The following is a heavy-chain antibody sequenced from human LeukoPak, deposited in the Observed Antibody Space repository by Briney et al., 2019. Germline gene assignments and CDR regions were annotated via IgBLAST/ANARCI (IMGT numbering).Heavy chain of an antibody. Sequence: SETLSLTCTVSGDSISSRSYYWVWIRQPPGKGLEWIGRIYYSWSPYHNPALKSRVTISVDTSKNQFSLKLSSVTAADTAVYYCARLSYSSSWSTFDYWGQGTLVTVSS. D-gene: IGHD6-13*01. CDR1: GDSISSRSYY. V-gene: IGHV4-39*01. J-gene: IGHJ4*02. CDR3: ARLSYSSSWSTFDY. CDR2: IYYSWSP.